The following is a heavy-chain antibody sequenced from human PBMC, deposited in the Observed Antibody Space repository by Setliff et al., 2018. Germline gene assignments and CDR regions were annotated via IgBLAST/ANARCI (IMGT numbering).Heavy chain of an antibody. D-gene: IGHD3-3*01. CDR3: ARRHIGVIIGYYFDP. CDR1: TFSFSSYW. J-gene: IGHJ4*02. Sequence: PGGSLRLSCAASTFSFSSYWMSWVRQAPGKGLEWVANIKQDGTNKYYADSVKGRFDIPRDSSKNTVYLQMNSLTAEDTAMYYCARRHIGVIIGYYFDPWGQGTLVTVSS. V-gene: IGHV3-7*01. CDR2: IKQDGTNK.